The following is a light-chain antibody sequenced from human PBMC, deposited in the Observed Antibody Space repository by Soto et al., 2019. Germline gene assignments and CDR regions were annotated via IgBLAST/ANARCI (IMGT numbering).Light chain of an antibody. J-gene: IGKJ3*01. CDR2: GAS. CDR3: HQYGSSPRFT. CDR1: QSVSSSY. V-gene: IGKV3-20*01. Sequence: EIVLTQSPGTLSLSPGERATLSCRASQSVSSSYLAWYQQKPGQAPRLLIYGASSRATGIPDRFSGSGSGTDFTLTISRLEPEDFAVYYCHQYGSSPRFTFGPGNTVDIK.